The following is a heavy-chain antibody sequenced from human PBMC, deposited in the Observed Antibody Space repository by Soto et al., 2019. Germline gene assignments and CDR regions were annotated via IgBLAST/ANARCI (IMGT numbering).Heavy chain of an antibody. CDR3: ARSDLYDSSGYYYGPASYYGMDV. CDR2: IIPIFGTA. CDR1: GGTFSSYA. D-gene: IGHD3-22*01. V-gene: IGHV1-69*01. J-gene: IGHJ6*02. Sequence: QVQLVQSGAEVKKPGSSVKVSCKASGGTFSSYAISWVRQAPGQGLEWMGGIIPIFGTANYAQKFQGRVTITADESTSTAYMELSSLRSEDTAVYYCARSDLYDSSGYYYGPASYYGMDVWGQGTTVTVSS.